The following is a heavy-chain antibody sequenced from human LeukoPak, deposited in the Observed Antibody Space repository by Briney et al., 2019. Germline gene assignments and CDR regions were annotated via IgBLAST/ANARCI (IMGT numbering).Heavy chain of an antibody. CDR1: GDSISSYY. D-gene: IGHD6-19*01. Sequence: SETLSLTCTVSGDSISSYYWSWIRQPPGKGLEWIGYNYHSGSTNYNPSLKSRVTISLATSKKHFSLKLSSVTAADAAVYYCVRGHLVGGWFKYDAFDIWGQGTMVSVSS. CDR3: VRGHLVGGWFKYDAFDI. CDR2: NYHSGST. J-gene: IGHJ3*02. V-gene: IGHV4-59*01.